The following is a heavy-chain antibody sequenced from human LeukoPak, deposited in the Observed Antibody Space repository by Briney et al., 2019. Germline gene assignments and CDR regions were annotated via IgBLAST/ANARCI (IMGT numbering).Heavy chain of an antibody. V-gene: IGHV4-59*12. Sequence: SETLSLTCTVSGGSISSYYWSWIRQSSGKGLEWIGYIHYSGSTNYNPSLKSRVTISVDTSKNQFSLKLSSVTAADTAVYYCARGGHGDYYYGMDVWGQGTTVTVSS. D-gene: IGHD4-17*01. J-gene: IGHJ6*02. CDR1: GGSISSYY. CDR3: ARGGHGDYYYGMDV. CDR2: IHYSGST.